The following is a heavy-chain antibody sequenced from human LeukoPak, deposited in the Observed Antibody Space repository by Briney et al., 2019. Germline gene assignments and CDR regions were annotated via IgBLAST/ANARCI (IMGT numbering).Heavy chain of an antibody. CDR3: AVYYCDSSVRAFDI. Sequence: ASVKVSCKASGGTFSSYTISWVRQAPGQGLEWMGRIIPILGIANYAQKFQGRVTITADKSTSTAYMELSSLRSEDTAVYYCAVYYCDSSVRAFDIWGQGTMVTVSS. J-gene: IGHJ3*02. CDR1: GGTFSSYT. D-gene: IGHD3-22*01. V-gene: IGHV1-69*02. CDR2: IIPILGIA.